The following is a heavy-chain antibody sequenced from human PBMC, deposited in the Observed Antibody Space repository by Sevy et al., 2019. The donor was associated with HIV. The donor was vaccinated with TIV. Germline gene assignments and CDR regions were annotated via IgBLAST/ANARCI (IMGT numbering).Heavy chain of an antibody. CDR2: IKQDGSEK. CDR3: ARDSHPLHSENPLHY. D-gene: IGHD2-15*01. V-gene: IGHV3-7*01. CDR1: GFTFSSYW. Sequence: GGSLRLSCAASGFTFSSYWMSWVRQAPGKGLEWVANIKQDGSEKYYVDSVKGRFTISRDNAKNSLYLQMNSLRAEDTAVYYCARDSHPLHSENPLHYWGQGTLVTVSS. J-gene: IGHJ4*02.